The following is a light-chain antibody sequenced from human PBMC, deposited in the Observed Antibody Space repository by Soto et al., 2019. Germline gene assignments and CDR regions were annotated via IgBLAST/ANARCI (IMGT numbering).Light chain of an antibody. CDR3: QQTDTKPWT. CDR1: RTMNNF. Sequence: DMQMTQSPSSLSASVGDRVTITCRASRTMNNFLNWYQQKPGKAPKLLIYAASSLQSGVPSRFSGSGFGTDFTLTITSLQPEDFASYYCQQTDTKPWTFGQGTK. V-gene: IGKV1-39*01. CDR2: AAS. J-gene: IGKJ1*01.